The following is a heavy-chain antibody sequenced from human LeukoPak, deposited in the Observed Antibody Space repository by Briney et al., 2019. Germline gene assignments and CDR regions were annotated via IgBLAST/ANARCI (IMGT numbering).Heavy chain of an antibody. V-gene: IGHV3-23*01. CDR2: ISTGGGST. D-gene: IGHD1-1*01. Sequence: QSGGSLRLSCAASGFSFSNYAMSWVRQAPGKGLEWVSEISTGGGSTYYVDSVKGRFTISRDNSQNTLYLQMNSLRAEDTAVYYCAKNPRLEGRIYFDSWGQGILVTVSS. CDR3: AKNPRLEGRIYFDS. CDR1: GFSFSNYA. J-gene: IGHJ4*02.